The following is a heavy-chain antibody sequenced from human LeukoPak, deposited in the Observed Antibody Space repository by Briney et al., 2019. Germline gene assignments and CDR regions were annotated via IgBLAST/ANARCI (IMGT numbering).Heavy chain of an antibody. D-gene: IGHD3-22*01. CDR3: ARADTYYYDSSGYYYFDY. Sequence: ASVKVSCKASGYTFTSYGISWVRQAPGQGLEWMGWISAYNGNTNYAQKFQGRVTITTDESTSTAYMELSSLRSEDTAVYYCARADTYYYDSSGYYYFDYWGQGTLVTVSS. CDR2: ISAYNGNT. V-gene: IGHV1-18*01. CDR1: GYTFTSYG. J-gene: IGHJ4*02.